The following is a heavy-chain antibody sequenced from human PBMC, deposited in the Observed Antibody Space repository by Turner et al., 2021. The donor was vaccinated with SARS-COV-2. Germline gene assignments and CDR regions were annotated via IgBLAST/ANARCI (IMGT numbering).Heavy chain of an antibody. Sequence: QVQLVQSGAEVKKPGSSVKVSCKFSGYTLIESSMHWVRQAPGKGLEWMGGFDPEDGETIYAQKFQGRVTMTEDTSTDTAYMELSSLRSEDTAVYYCATAPPYCTNGVCPNWFDPWGQGTLVTVSS. J-gene: IGHJ5*02. CDR1: GYTLIESS. CDR2: FDPEDGET. V-gene: IGHV1-24*01. CDR3: ATAPPYCTNGVCPNWFDP. D-gene: IGHD2-8*01.